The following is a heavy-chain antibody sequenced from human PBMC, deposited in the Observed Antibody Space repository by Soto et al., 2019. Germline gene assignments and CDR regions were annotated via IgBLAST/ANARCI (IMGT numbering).Heavy chain of an antibody. J-gene: IGHJ5*02. D-gene: IGHD1-7*01. V-gene: IGHV4-30-4*01. CDR2: IYYSGST. Sequence: PGKRLEWIGYIYYSGSTYYNPSLKSRVTISVDTSKNQFSLKLSSVTAADTAVYYCARVDWNYASSWFDPWGQGTLVTVSS. CDR3: ARVDWNYASSWFDP.